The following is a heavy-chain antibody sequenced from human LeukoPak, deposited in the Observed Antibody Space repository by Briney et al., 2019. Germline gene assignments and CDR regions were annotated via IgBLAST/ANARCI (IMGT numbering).Heavy chain of an antibody. CDR2: TSFDLNVK. V-gene: IGHV3-30-3*01. CDR1: GFTFRNYV. Sequence: PGGSLRPSCAASGFTFRNYVIHWVRQAPGKGLEWVAVTSFDLNVKLYADSVKGRFTISRDNSRSTLYLQMNSLRPEDTAIYYCAREGYYGSGSPPSLYFDYWGQGTLVTVSS. J-gene: IGHJ4*02. CDR3: AREGYYGSGSPPSLYFDY. D-gene: IGHD3-10*01.